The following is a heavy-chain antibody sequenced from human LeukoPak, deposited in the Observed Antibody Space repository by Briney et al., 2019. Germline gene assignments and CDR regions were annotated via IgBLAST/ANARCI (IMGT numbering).Heavy chain of an antibody. CDR2: IYTSGST. J-gene: IGHJ6*02. CDR1: GGSISGGSYY. CDR3: ARPNYYYGMDV. Sequence: SQTLSLTCTVSGGSISGGSYYWSWIRQPAGKGLEWIGRIYTSGSTNYNPSLKSRVTISVDTSKNQFSLKLSSVTAADTAVYYCARPNYYYGMDVWGQGTTVTVSS. V-gene: IGHV4-61*02.